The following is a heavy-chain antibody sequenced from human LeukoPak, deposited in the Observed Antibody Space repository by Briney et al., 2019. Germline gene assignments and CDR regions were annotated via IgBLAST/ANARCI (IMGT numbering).Heavy chain of an antibody. CDR1: GGSISSSSYY. CDR3: ARHTALRFLEWLLLGNWFDP. Sequence: SETLSLTCTVSGGSISSSSYYWGWIRQPPGKGPEWIGSIYYSGSTNYNPSLESRVTISVDTSKNQFSLKLSPVTAADTAVYYCARHTALRFLEWLLLGNWFDPWGQGTLVTVSS. V-gene: IGHV4-39*01. D-gene: IGHD3-3*01. J-gene: IGHJ5*02. CDR2: IYYSGST.